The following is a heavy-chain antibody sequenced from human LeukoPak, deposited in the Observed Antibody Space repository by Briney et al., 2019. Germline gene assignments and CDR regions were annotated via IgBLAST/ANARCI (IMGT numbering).Heavy chain of an antibody. CDR3: ARGGGLDV. Sequence: PGGSLRLSCAASGFTFSSYWMNWARQAPGKGLEWVASINHNGNVNYYVDSVKGRFAISRDNAKNSLYLLMSNLRAEDTAVYFCARGGGLDVWGQGVTVTVSS. CDR2: INHNGNVN. D-gene: IGHD3-16*01. V-gene: IGHV3-7*03. J-gene: IGHJ6*02. CDR1: GFTFSSYW.